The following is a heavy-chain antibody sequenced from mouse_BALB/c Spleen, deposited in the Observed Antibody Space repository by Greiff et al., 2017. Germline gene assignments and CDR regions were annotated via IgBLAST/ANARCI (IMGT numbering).Heavy chain of an antibody. CDR2: ISYSGST. D-gene: IGHD2-14*01. Sequence: EVQLQESGPSLVKPSQTLSLTCSVTGDSITSGYWNWIRKFPGNKLEYMGYISYSGSTYYNPSLKSRISITRYTSKNQYYLQLNSVTTEDTATYYCARKKNYRYDVGYAMDYWGQGTSVTVSS. CDR3: ARKKNYRYDVGYAMDY. V-gene: IGHV3-8*02. J-gene: IGHJ4*01. CDR1: GDSITSGY.